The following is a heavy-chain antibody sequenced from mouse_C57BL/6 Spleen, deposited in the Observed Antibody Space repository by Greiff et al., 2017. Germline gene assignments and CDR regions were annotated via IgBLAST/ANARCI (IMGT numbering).Heavy chain of an antibody. CDR3: ARGGYYYGSSQGYYAMDY. D-gene: IGHD1-1*01. V-gene: IGHV1-75*01. CDR1: GYTFTDYY. Sequence: VQLQQSGPELVKPGASVKISCKASGYTFTDYYINWVKQRPGQGLEWIGWIFPGSGSTYYNEKFKGKATLTVDKSSSTAYMLLSSLTSEDSAVYFCARGGYYYGSSQGYYAMDYWGQGTSVTVSS. CDR2: IFPGSGST. J-gene: IGHJ4*01.